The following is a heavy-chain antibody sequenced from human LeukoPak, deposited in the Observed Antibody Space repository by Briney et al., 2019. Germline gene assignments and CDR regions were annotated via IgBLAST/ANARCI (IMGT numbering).Heavy chain of an antibody. V-gene: IGHV3-23*03. CDR2: IDGAGSPT. D-gene: IGHD5-18*01. CDR1: GFIFSDYA. Sequence: HPGGSLRLSCSGCGFIFSDYAMNWVRQSPGKGLEWLAGIDGAGSPTYIADSVKGRFTIPRDNSKSELYLHMHSLTADDTALYYCAKDMGGYRRPIDYWGQGTLVTVSS. CDR3: AKDMGGYRRPIDY. J-gene: IGHJ4*02.